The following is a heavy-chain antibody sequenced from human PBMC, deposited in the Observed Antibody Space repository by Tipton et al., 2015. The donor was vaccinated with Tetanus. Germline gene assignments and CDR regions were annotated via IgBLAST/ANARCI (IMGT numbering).Heavy chain of an antibody. CDR3: ARHQGGYFPPFDY. J-gene: IGHJ4*02. Sequence: TLSLTCTVSGASIRGGTFYWGWIRQPPGKGLEWIGSIYESGDTYYIPSLKSRVTITVDTSTNQFSLTLNSMAAADTGVYYCARHQGGYFPPFDYWGQGKPVTVSS. V-gene: IGHV4-39*01. CDR1: GASIRGGTFY. D-gene: IGHD2-21*02. CDR2: IYESGDT.